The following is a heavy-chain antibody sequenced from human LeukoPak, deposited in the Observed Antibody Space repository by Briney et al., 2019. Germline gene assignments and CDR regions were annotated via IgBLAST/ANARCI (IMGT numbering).Heavy chain of an antibody. Sequence: SGPTLVKPTQTLTLTCTFSGFSLSSSGVGVGWIRQPPGKALEWLALIYWDDDKRYSPSLKSRLTFIKNTPESRVVLTMTNMDPVDTATYFCAHSSRRADWRGGSCYYFDYWGPGTLVTVSS. D-gene: IGHD2-15*01. CDR2: IYWDDDK. CDR1: GFSLSSSGVG. J-gene: IGHJ4*02. V-gene: IGHV2-5*02. CDR3: AHSSRRADWRGGSCYYFDY.